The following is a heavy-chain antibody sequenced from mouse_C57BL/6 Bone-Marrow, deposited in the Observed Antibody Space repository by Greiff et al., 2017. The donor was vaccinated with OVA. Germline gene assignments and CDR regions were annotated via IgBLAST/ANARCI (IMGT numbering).Heavy chain of an antibody. Sequence: VQGVESGAELARPGASVKLSCKASGYTFTSYGISWVKQRTGQGLEWIGEIYPRSGNTYYNEKFKGKATLTADKSSSTAYMELRSLTSEDSAVYFCARGPYYYGSSPYYFDYWGQGTTLTVSS. D-gene: IGHD1-1*01. CDR1: GYTFTSYG. CDR2: IYPRSGNT. CDR3: ARGPYYYGSSPYYFDY. J-gene: IGHJ2*01. V-gene: IGHV1-81*01.